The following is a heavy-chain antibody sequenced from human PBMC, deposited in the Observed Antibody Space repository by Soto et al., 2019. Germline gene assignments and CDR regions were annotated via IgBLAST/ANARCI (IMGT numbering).Heavy chain of an antibody. J-gene: IGHJ4*02. CDR2: VVPMYDSV. V-gene: IGHV1-69*06. Sequence: SVKVSCKASGGTFNSYTINWVRQAPGRGLEWVGQVVPMYDSVNYTENFQGRVTITADKSTKTAYMELTSLRSEDTALYFCASWRSYSGSYCFDYWGQGTQVTVSS. CDR1: GGTFNSYT. D-gene: IGHD1-26*01. CDR3: ASWRSYSGSYCFDY.